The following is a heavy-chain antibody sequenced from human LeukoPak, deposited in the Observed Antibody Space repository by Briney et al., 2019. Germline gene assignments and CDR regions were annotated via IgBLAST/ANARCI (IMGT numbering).Heavy chain of an antibody. D-gene: IGHD6-6*01. Sequence: SHTLSLTCTVSGGSISSGDYYWSWIRQPPGKGLEWIGYIYYSGSTYYNPSLKSRVTISVDTSKNQFSLKLSSVTAADTAVYYCARETSIAARGHSWFDPWGQGTLVTVSS. V-gene: IGHV4-30-4*08. J-gene: IGHJ5*02. CDR3: ARETSIAARGHSWFDP. CDR1: GGSISSGDYY. CDR2: IYYSGST.